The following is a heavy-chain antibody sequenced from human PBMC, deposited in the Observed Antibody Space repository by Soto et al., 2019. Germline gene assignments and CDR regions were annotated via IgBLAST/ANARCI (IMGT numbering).Heavy chain of an antibody. CDR2: ISAYNGNT. J-gene: IGHJ4*02. D-gene: IGHD3-16*02. V-gene: IGHV1-18*01. Sequence: ASVKVSCKASGYTFTSYGISWVRQAPGQGLEWMGWISAYNGNTNYAQKLQGRVTMTTDTSTSTAYMELGSLRSDDTAVYYCAREVRDDYVWGSYHQFDYWGQGTLVPVAS. CDR3: AREVRDDYVWGSYHQFDY. CDR1: GYTFTSYG.